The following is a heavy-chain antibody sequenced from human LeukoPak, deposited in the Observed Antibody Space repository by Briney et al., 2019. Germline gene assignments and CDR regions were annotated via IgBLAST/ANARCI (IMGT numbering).Heavy chain of an antibody. V-gene: IGHV3-30*04. J-gene: IGHJ6*04. CDR3: ARDLRDDYYYYYYGIDV. CDR1: GFTFSSYA. Sequence: LPGGSLRLSCAASGFTFSSYAMHWVRQAPGKGLEWVAVISYDGSNKYYADSVKGRFTISRDNSKNTLYLQMNSLRAEDTAVYYCARDLRDDYYYYYYGIDVWGKGTTVTVSS. D-gene: IGHD3-16*01. CDR2: ISYDGSNK.